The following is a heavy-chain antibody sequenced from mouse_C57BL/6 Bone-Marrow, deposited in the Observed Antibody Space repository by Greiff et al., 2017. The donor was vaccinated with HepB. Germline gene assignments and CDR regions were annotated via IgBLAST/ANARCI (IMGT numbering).Heavy chain of an antibody. CDR1: GYTFTSYW. Sequence: QVQLQQPGAELVKPGASVKLSCKASGYTFTSYWMHWVKQRPGQGLEWIGMIHPNSGSTNYNEKFKSKATLTEDKSSSTAYMQLSSLTSEDSAVYYCTRRGIYDYALYYWGQGTTLTVSS. CDR2: IHPNSGST. V-gene: IGHV1-64*01. D-gene: IGHD2-4*01. J-gene: IGHJ2*01. CDR3: TRRGIYDYALYY.